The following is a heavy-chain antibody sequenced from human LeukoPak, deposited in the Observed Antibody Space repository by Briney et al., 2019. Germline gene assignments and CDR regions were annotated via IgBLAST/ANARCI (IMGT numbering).Heavy chain of an antibody. D-gene: IGHD1-26*01. CDR3: ASGRPLGFDY. CDR1: GGSFSDYY. V-gene: IGHV4-59*01. Sequence: PSETLSLTCAVYGGSFSDYYWTWIRQPPGKGLEWIGYIYYSGTTNYNPSLKSRVTISVDTSKNQFSLKLSSVTAADTAVYYCASGRPLGFDYWGQGTLVTVSS. J-gene: IGHJ4*02. CDR2: IYYSGTT.